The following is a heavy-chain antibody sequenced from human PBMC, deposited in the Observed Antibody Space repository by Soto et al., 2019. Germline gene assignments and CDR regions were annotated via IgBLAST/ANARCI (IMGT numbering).Heavy chain of an antibody. CDR1: GFTVSSNY. CDR2: IYSGGST. D-gene: IGHD3-3*01. J-gene: IGHJ4*02. V-gene: IGHV3-66*01. Sequence: GGSLRLSCAASGFTVSSNYMSWVRQAPGKGLEWVSVIYSGGSTYYADSVKGRFTISRDNSKNTLYLQMNSLRAEDTAVYYCARARKRNYDFWSGYYYDYWGQGTLVTVSS. CDR3: ARARKRNYDFWSGYYYDY.